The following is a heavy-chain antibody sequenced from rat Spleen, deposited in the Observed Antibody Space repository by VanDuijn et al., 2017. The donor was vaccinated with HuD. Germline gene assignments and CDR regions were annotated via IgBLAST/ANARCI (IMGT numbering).Heavy chain of an antibody. V-gene: IGHV5-31*01. CDR2: ITNTGGST. J-gene: IGHJ4*01. D-gene: IGHD1-12*02. CDR3: TTDRRYYDDSYVLDV. Sequence: EVQLVESGGGLVQPGRSLKLSCVASGFTFNNYWMTWIRQAPGKGLEWVASITNTGGSTYYPDSVKGRFTISRDNAKSSLYLQMDSLRSEDTATYYCTTDRRYYDDSYVLDVWGQGASVTVSS. CDR1: GFTFNNYW.